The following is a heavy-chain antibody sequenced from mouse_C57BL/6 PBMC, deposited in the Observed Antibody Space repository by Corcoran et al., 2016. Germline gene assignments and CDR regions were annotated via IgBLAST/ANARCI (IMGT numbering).Heavy chain of an antibody. CDR2: INPNNGGT. D-gene: IGHD1-1*01. CDR3: ARGNGTVVPYWYFDV. Sequence: EVQLQQSGPELVKPGASVKISCKASGYTFTDYYMNWVKQSHGKSLEWIGDINPNNGGTSYNQKFKGKATLTVDKSSSTAYMELRSLTSEDSAVYYCARGNGTVVPYWYFDVWGTGTTVTVSS. V-gene: IGHV1-26*01. J-gene: IGHJ1*03. CDR1: GYTFTDYY.